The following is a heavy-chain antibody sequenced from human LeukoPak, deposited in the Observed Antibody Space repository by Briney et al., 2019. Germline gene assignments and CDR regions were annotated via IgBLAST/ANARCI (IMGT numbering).Heavy chain of an antibody. D-gene: IGHD2-2*01. CDR3: ASEDCSSRGCWFDP. CDR1: GDSLSSGYY. J-gene: IGHJ5*02. CDR2: VYYSGSA. V-gene: IGHV4-38-2*01. Sequence: SETLSLTCEVSGDSLSSGYYWDWIRQPPGKELEWIGGVYYSGSAYYNPSLKSRVTISVDTSKHRFSLKLNSVTAADTAVYYCASEDCSSRGCWFDPWGQGTLVTVSS.